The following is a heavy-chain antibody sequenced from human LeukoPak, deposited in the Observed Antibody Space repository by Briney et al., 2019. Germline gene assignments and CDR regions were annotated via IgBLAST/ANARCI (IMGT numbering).Heavy chain of an antibody. CDR1: GFTFSNAW. Sequence: PGGSLRLSCAASGFTFSNAWMNWVRQAPGKGLEWVGRIKSKTDGGTTDYAAPVKGRFTISRDDSKSTLYLQMNSLKTEDTAVYYCTTGLGSSWYFHYYGMDVWGQGTTVTVSS. J-gene: IGHJ6*02. CDR3: TTGLGSSWYFHYYGMDV. CDR2: IKSKTDGGTT. D-gene: IGHD6-13*01. V-gene: IGHV3-15*07.